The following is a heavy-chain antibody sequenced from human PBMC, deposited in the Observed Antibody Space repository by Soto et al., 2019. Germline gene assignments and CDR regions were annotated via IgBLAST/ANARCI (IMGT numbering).Heavy chain of an antibody. D-gene: IGHD3-16*01. V-gene: IGHV4-34*01. J-gene: IGHJ5*02. CDR3: ARALTTLGVGKLDP. Sequence: PSETLSLTCAVYGGSFSGYYWSWIRQPPGKGLEWIGEINHSGSTNYNPSLKSRVTISVDTSKNQFSLKLSSVTAADTAVYYCARALTTLGVGKLDPWGQGTLVTVSS. CDR1: GGSFSGYY. CDR2: INHSGST.